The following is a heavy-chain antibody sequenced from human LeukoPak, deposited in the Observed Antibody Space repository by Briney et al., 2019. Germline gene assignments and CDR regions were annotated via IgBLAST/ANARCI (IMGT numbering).Heavy chain of an antibody. Sequence: GASVTVSCKASGYTFTSYGISWVRQAPGQGLEWMGWISAYNGNTNYAQKLQGRVTMTTDTSTSTAYMELRSLRSDDTAVYYCARGPRDGYNFPLGYWGQGTLVTVSS. D-gene: IGHD5-24*01. J-gene: IGHJ4*02. CDR2: ISAYNGNT. V-gene: IGHV1-18*01. CDR3: ARGPRDGYNFPLGY. CDR1: GYTFTSYG.